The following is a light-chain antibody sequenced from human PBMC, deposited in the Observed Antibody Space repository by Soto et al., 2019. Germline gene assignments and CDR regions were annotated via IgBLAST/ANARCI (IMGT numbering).Light chain of an antibody. Sequence: QLVLTQSPSASASLGASVKLTRTLSSGHSSYAIAWHQQQPEKGPRYLMKFNSDGSHSKGDGIPDRFSGSSSGAERYLTISSLQSEDEADYYCQTWGTGMGVFGGGTKLTVL. V-gene: IGLV4-69*01. CDR2: FNSDGSH. CDR3: QTWGTGMGV. CDR1: SGHSSYA. J-gene: IGLJ2*01.